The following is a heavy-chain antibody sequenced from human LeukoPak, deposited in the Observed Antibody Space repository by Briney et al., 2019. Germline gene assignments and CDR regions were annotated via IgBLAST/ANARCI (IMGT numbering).Heavy chain of an antibody. J-gene: IGHJ6*04. CDR3: ARNYGSGSSDV. D-gene: IGHD3-10*01. CDR2: ISYDGSNK. V-gene: IGHV3-30*04. Sequence: GGSLRLSCAASGFTFSGYAMHWVRQAPGKGLEWMAVISYDGSNKYYADSVKGRFTISRDNAKNSLYLQMNSLRAEDTAVYYCARNYGSGSSDVWGKGTTVTVSS. CDR1: GFTFSGYA.